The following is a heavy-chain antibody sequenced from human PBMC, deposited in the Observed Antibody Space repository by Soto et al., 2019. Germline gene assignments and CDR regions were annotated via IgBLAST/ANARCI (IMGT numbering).Heavy chain of an antibody. CDR2: IYYSGST. Sequence: QLQLQESGPGLVKPSETLSLTCTVSGGSISSSSYYWGWIRQPPGKGLEWIGSIYYSGSTYYNPSLKSRVSISVETSKNQFTLTLSSVTAADTAVYYGASPGAVAAAGTVDSDYWGQGTLVTVSS. V-gene: IGHV4-39*01. CDR3: ASPGAVAAAGTVDSDY. CDR1: GGSISSSSYY. D-gene: IGHD6-13*01. J-gene: IGHJ4*02.